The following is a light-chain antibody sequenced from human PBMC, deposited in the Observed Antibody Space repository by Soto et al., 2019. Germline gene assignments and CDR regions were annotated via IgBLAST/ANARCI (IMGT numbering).Light chain of an antibody. CDR3: QSYDSSLSGAV. Sequence: QSVLTQPPSLSGAPGQRVTISCTGSSSNIGAGYDVHWYQQLPGTAPKLLIYVNSNRPSGVTARFSGSKSGTSASLAITGLQAEDEADYYFQSYDSSLSGAVFGGGTQLTVL. V-gene: IGLV1-40*01. CDR1: SSNIGAGYD. CDR2: VNS. J-gene: IGLJ7*01.